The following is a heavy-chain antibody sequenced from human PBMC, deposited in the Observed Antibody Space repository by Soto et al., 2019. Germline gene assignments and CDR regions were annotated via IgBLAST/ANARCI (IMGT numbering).Heavy chain of an antibody. Sequence: SETLSLTCSVSGGSMSEYFWCWIRQSPGKGLEWIGYIYSLGSTDYNPSLKSRVTISVDTSKRQFSLRLTSVTAADTAVYYCARDGYNGSGSPYPAYWGPGNQVTVSS. J-gene: IGHJ4*02. D-gene: IGHD3-10*01. CDR3: ARDGYNGSGSPYPAY. V-gene: IGHV4-59*01. CDR1: GGSMSEYF. CDR2: IYSLGST.